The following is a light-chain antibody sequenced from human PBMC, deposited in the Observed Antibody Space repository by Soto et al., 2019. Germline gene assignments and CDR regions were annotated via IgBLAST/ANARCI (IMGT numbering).Light chain of an antibody. CDR2: KAS. J-gene: IGKJ2*01. CDR3: QHYYSTFPYT. Sequence: DIQMTQSPSTLSAFVGDRVTITCRASQSISSWLAWYQQKPGKAPKLLIYKASSLESGVPSRFSGSGSGTEFTITISSLQPDDFATYYCQHYYSTFPYTFGQGTKLEIK. CDR1: QSISSW. V-gene: IGKV1-5*03.